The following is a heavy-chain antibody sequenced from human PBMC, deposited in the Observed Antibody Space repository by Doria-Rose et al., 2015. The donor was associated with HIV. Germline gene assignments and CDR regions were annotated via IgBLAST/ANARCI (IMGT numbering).Heavy chain of an antibody. D-gene: IGHD1-26*01. Sequence: QVQLQESGPGLVKPSVTLSLTCSVSGGSISHYYWSWIRQPPGKGLEYIGDIVYTGSTNYSPSLKSRVSISIDTSKNKFSLRLSSVTAADTAVYCCARVLSGTYDYWGQGTLVTVSS. CDR2: IVYTGST. CDR3: ARVLSGTYDY. CDR1: GGSISHYY. J-gene: IGHJ4*02. V-gene: IGHV4-59*01.